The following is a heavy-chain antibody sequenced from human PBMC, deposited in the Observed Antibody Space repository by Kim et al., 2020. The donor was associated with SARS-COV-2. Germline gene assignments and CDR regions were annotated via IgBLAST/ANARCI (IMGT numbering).Heavy chain of an antibody. V-gene: IGHV3-9*01. D-gene: IGHD2-2*01. CDR1: GFTFGDYA. Sequence: GGSLRLSCAASGFTFGDYAMHWVRQAPGKGLEWVSGISWNSGSIGYADSVKGRFTISRDNAKNSLYLQMNSLRAEDTALYYCAKDSGDCSSTSCSLLRGSPTTNYYYYYMDVWGKGTTVTVSS. CDR2: ISWNSGSI. J-gene: IGHJ6*03. CDR3: AKDSGDCSSTSCSLLRGSPTTNYYYYYMDV.